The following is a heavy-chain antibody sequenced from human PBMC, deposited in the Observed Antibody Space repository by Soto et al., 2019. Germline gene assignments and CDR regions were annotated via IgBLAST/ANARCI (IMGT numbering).Heavy chain of an antibody. J-gene: IGHJ4*02. Sequence: QVQLQESGPGLVRPSQTLSLTCSVSGASIYNGGYFWSWIRQSPGKGLEWIAHIHNSGSPYNNPSLKSRVTKPADTSMNQFSLALTSVTAAATAMYYCARGPTTDKVDSWGQGILVTVSS. V-gene: IGHV4-30-4*01. CDR3: ARGPTTDKVDS. CDR2: IHNSGSP. CDR1: GASIYNGGYF.